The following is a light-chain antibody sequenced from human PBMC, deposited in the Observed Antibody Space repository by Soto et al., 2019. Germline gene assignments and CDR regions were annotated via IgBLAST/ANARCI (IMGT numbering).Light chain of an antibody. CDR2: DAS. J-gene: IGKJ2*01. Sequence: DIQMTQSPSTLSAYVGDRVTITCRASQSISSWLAWYQQKPRKAPKLLIYDASTLESGVPSRFSGSGSGTEFTLTISSLQPDDFATYYCQQYSSYLYTFGQGTKLEIK. V-gene: IGKV1-5*01. CDR3: QQYSSYLYT. CDR1: QSISSW.